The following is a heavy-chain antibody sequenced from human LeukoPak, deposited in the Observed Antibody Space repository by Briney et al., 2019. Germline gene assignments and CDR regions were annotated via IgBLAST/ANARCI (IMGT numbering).Heavy chain of an antibody. CDR1: GFTFSSYW. D-gene: IGHD2-2*01. CDR2: IKQDGSEK. Sequence: GRSLSLSCAASGFTFSSYWMSWVRQAPGGGLGWVANIKQDGSEKYYVDSVKGRFTISRDNAKNSLYLQMNSLRAEDTAVYYCARDFCSSTSCFYDPWGQGTLVTVS. J-gene: IGHJ5*02. CDR3: ARDFCSSTSCFYDP. V-gene: IGHV3-7*01.